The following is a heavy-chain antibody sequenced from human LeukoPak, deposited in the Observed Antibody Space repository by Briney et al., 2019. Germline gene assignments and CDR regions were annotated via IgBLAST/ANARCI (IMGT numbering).Heavy chain of an antibody. V-gene: IGHV3-21*01. CDR1: GFTFSSYS. Sequence: GGSLRLSCAASGFTFSSYSMSWVRQAPGKGLEWVSSISSSSYIYYADSVKGRFTISRDNAKNSLYLQMNSLRAEDTAVYYCARDSDYDSSGYYKRPLDYWGQGTLVTVSS. D-gene: IGHD3-22*01. CDR2: ISSSSYI. CDR3: ARDSDYDSSGYYKRPLDY. J-gene: IGHJ4*02.